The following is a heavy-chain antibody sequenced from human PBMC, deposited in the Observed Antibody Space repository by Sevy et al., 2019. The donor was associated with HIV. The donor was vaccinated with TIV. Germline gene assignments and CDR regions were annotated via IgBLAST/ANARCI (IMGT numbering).Heavy chain of an antibody. D-gene: IGHD6-13*01. J-gene: IGHJ4*02. V-gene: IGHV3-30*02. Sequence: GGSLRLSCAASGFTFSHYALHWVRQAPGKGLDWLAFIHFDGSDKYYADSMKGRFTISRDNSKNTLYLQMNSLRVEDTAVYFCAKNTAAAGVGGFHYWGQGTLVTVSS. CDR2: IHFDGSDK. CDR3: AKNTAAAGVGGFHY. CDR1: GFTFSHYA.